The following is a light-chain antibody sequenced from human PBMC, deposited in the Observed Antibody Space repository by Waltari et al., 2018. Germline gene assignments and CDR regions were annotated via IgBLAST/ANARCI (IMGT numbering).Light chain of an antibody. J-gene: IGKJ1*01. CDR3: QHYVRLPAT. CDR1: QSVSRA. V-gene: IGKV3-20*01. Sequence: EIVLTQSPGSLSSSPGERVTLPCRASQSVSRALAWYQQIPGQARRLLIFGASNRATGIPDRFSGSGSETDFSLTISILEPEDFAVYYCQHYVRLPATFGRGTKVEIK. CDR2: GAS.